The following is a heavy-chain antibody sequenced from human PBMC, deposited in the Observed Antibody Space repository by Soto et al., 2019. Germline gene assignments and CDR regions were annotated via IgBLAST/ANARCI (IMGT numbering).Heavy chain of an antibody. CDR1: GFTFSSYG. Sequence: QVQLVESGGGVVQPGRSLRLSCAASGFTFSSYGMHWVRQAPGKGLEWVAVISYDGSNKYYADSVKGRFTISRDNSKNTLYLQMNSLRAEDTAVYYCAKGLGIVYYYYYGMDVWGQGTTVTVSS. CDR3: AKGLGIVYYYYYGMDV. J-gene: IGHJ6*02. D-gene: IGHD7-27*01. CDR2: ISYDGSNK. V-gene: IGHV3-30*18.